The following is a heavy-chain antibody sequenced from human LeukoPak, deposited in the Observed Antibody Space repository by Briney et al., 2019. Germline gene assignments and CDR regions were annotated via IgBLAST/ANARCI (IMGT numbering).Heavy chain of an antibody. CDR2: IYYSGST. V-gene: IGHV4-59*01. CDR3: ARVSSPDDSYGKGDYYYYMDV. CDR1: GGSISSYY. Sequence: KPSETLSLTCTVSGGSISSYYWSWIRQPPGKGLEWMGYIYYSGSTNYNPPLKSRVTISVDTSKNQFSLKLSSVTAADTAVYYCARVSSPDDSYGKGDYYYYMDVWGKGTTVTVSS. J-gene: IGHJ6*03. D-gene: IGHD5-18*01.